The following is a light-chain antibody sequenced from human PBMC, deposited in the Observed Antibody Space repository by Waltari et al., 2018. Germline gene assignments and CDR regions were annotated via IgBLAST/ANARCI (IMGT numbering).Light chain of an antibody. CDR3: SSYISSSTLEL. Sequence: QSALTQPASVSGSPGQSITIPCPGTSSDVGAYNYVSWYQQHPGKAPKRMIFDVSNRPSGVSNRFSGSKSGNTASLTISGLQAEDEADYYCSSYISSSTLELFGGGTSLTVL. CDR1: SSDVGAYNY. CDR2: DVS. J-gene: IGLJ2*01. V-gene: IGLV2-14*03.